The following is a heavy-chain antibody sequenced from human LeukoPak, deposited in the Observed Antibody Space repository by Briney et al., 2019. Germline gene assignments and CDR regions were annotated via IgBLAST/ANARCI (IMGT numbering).Heavy chain of an antibody. CDR1: GGSISSSSYY. J-gene: IGHJ4*02. CDR3: ARRGSITMLVASFDF. CDR2: ISDSGGT. D-gene: IGHD3-10*02. Sequence: SETLSLTCTVSGGSISSSSYYWGWIRQPPGKGLEWIGSISDSGGTYYNPSLKRRVTMSVDTSKNQFSLKMSSVTAADTAIYYCARRGSITMLVASFDFWGQGTLVTVSS. V-gene: IGHV4-39*01.